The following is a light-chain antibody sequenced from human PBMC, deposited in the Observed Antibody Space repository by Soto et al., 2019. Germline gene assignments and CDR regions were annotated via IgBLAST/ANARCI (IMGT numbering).Light chain of an antibody. CDR1: SSDVGSYNR. CDR2: EVS. Sequence: ALTQPPSVSGSLGQSVTISCTGTSSDVGSYNRVSWYQQPPGTAPKLMIYEVSNRPSGVPDRFSGSKSGNTASLTISGLLAEDEADYYCSSYPRSSTYVFGTGTKVTVL. V-gene: IGLV2-18*02. J-gene: IGLJ1*01. CDR3: SSYPRSSTYV.